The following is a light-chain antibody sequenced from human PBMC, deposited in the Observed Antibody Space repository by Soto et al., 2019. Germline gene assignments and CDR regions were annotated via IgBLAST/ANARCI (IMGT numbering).Light chain of an antibody. Sequence: EIVLTQSPGTLSLSPGERATLSCRASQSVSSSYLAWYQQKPGQAPRLLIYDASSRATGIPDRFSGSGSGKDFTLTIGGLEPEDFAVYYCQQYGTSPYTFGQGTKLEIK. CDR2: DAS. CDR3: QQYGTSPYT. CDR1: QSVSSSY. V-gene: IGKV3-20*01. J-gene: IGKJ2*01.